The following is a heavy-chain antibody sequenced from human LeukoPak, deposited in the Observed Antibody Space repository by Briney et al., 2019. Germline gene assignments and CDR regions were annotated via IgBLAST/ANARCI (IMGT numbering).Heavy chain of an antibody. D-gene: IGHD4-17*01. CDR1: GFTFSSYA. CDR3: AKDIYGDYGGLDY. Sequence: GGSLRLSCAASGFTFSSYAMTWVRQAPGKGLEWVSTIRGTGGSTFYADSVKGRFTISRDNSKNTLYLQLHSLRAEDTAVYYCAKDIYGDYGGLDYWGQGTLVTVSS. CDR2: IRGTGGST. J-gene: IGHJ4*02. V-gene: IGHV3-23*01.